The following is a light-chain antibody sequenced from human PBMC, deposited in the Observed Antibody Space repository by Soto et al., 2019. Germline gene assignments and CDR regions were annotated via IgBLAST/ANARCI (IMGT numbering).Light chain of an antibody. J-gene: IGLJ3*02. CDR1: TSNIGTNT. Sequence: QSVLTQSPSASGTPGQRVSISCSGSTSNIGTNTVSWYQHVPGTAPKLLIYSNNQRPSGVPDRFSASKSGTSASLAISGLRSEDEAAYYCATWDDSLNNPVFGGGTKLTVL. CDR2: SNN. CDR3: ATWDDSLNNPV. V-gene: IGLV1-44*01.